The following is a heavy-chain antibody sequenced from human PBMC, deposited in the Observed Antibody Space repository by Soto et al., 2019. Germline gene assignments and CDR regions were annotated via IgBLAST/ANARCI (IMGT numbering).Heavy chain of an antibody. CDR2: IVVGSGST. CDR1: GFTFTSSA. V-gene: IGHV1-58*01. CDR3: STGVIWIGYFTVDS. Sequence: SSVKVSCKASGFTFTSSAVQWVRQARGQRLEWIGWIVVGSGSTNFAQKFPERVTITRDMSTNTVYMELSSPASDDTAVYYCSTGVIWIGYFTVDSWGQGTRVTVSS. D-gene: IGHD3-3*01. J-gene: IGHJ4*02.